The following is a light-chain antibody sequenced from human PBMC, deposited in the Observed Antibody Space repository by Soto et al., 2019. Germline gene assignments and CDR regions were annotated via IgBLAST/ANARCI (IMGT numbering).Light chain of an antibody. CDR3: SSYTSSSTPYV. V-gene: IGLV2-14*01. CDR2: DVS. J-gene: IGLJ1*01. Sequence: QSALTQPASVSGSPEQSITISCTGTSSDVGGYNYVSWYQQHPGKAPKLMIYDVSNRPSGVSNRFSGSKSGNTASLTISGLQAEDEADYYCSSYTSSSTPYVFGTGTKVTVL. CDR1: SSDVGGYNY.